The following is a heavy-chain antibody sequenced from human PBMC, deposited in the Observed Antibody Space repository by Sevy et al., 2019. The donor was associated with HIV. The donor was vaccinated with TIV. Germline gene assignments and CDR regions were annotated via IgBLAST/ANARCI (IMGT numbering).Heavy chain of an antibody. Sequence: GGSLRLSCAASGFTFSSYAMSWVRQAPGKGLEWVSAISGSGGSTYYADSVKGRFTISRDNSKNTLYLQMNSLRAEDTAVYYCASRLQWPPHPFDYWGQGTLVTVSS. J-gene: IGHJ4*02. CDR2: ISGSGGST. CDR3: ASRLQWPPHPFDY. D-gene: IGHD6-19*01. CDR1: GFTFSSYA. V-gene: IGHV3-23*01.